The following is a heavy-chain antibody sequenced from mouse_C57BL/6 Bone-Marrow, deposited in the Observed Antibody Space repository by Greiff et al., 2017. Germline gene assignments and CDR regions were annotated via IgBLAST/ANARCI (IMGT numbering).Heavy chain of an antibody. CDR2: IDPSDSYT. Sequence: QVQLQQPGAELVRPGTSVKLSCKASGYTFTSYWMHWVKQRPGQGLEWIGVIDPSDSYTNYNQKFKGKATLTVDTSSSTAYMQLSSLTSEDSAVXYCARDLLRLWYCDVWGTGTTVTVSS. V-gene: IGHV1-59*01. J-gene: IGHJ1*03. D-gene: IGHD1-2*01. CDR3: ARDLLRLWYCDV. CDR1: GYTFTSYW.